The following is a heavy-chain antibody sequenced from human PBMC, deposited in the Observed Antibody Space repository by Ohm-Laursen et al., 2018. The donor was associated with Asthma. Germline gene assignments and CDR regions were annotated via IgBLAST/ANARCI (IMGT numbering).Heavy chain of an antibody. D-gene: IGHD3-22*01. CDR3: ARDRSRSGHYPRPHDY. CDR1: GFIFSNYG. J-gene: IGHJ4*02. Sequence: SLRLSCAASGFIFSNYGMHWVRQAPGKGLEWVAVIWYDGSNKYYGDSVKGRFTISRDNSKNTVYLQTNSLRAEDTAVYYCARDRSRSGHYPRPHDYWGQGTLITVSS. V-gene: IGHV3-33*01. CDR2: IWYDGSNK.